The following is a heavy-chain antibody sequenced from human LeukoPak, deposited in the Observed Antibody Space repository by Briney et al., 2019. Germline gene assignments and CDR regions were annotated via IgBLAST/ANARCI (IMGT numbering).Heavy chain of an antibody. CDR2: ISYVGTT. V-gene: IGHV4-39*01. Sequence: SETLSLTCTVSGGSITTIPYNWGWIRQPPGKGLEWIGTISYVGTTYYEPSLKSRVTMSTDTSKNQFSLNLNSATAADTAVYYCARHPTGYPNWFDSWGQGTLVIVSS. D-gene: IGHD3-9*01. J-gene: IGHJ5*01. CDR1: GGSITTIPYN. CDR3: ARHPTGYPNWFDS.